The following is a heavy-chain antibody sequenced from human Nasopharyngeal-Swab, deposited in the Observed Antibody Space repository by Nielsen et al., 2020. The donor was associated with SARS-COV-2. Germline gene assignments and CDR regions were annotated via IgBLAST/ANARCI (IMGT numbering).Heavy chain of an antibody. V-gene: IGHV3-53*05. CDR3: ATDTRANDLAY. CDR2: IYPSVDT. CDR1: GFTLTNNY. Sequence: ESLKIPCAASGFTLTNNYMSWVRQAPGKGLEWVSIIYPSVDTYYADPVKGRFTIPRDSSKNTLYLQMNSLRVEDTAVYYCATDTRANDLAYWGQGTLVTVSS. J-gene: IGHJ4*02.